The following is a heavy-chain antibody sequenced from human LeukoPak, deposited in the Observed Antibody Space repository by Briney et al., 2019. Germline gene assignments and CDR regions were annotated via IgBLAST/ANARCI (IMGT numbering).Heavy chain of an antibody. J-gene: IGHJ3*01. CDR3: AGFFYDNSGDAFDL. Sequence: ASVKVSCKASGGSFTFTSHAISWVRQAPGQGLEWMGGLIPIYGSANYAQKFQGRLTITSDESTRTVYMGLSSLRPEDSAVHYCAGFFYDNSGDAFDLWGQGTMVTVSS. D-gene: IGHD3-22*01. CDR2: LIPIYGSA. V-gene: IGHV1-69*01. CDR1: GGSFTFTSHA.